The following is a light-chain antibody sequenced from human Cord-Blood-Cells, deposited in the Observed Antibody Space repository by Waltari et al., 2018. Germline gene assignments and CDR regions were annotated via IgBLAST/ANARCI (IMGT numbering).Light chain of an antibody. Sequence: EIVLTQSPATLSLSPGERATLSCRASQSVSSYLAWYQQKPGQAPRPPTYDASNRATGXXXXFSGSGYGTDFTLTISRLEPEDFAVYYCQQRSNWPHTFGQGTKLEIK. CDR3: QQRSNWPHT. CDR2: DAS. V-gene: IGKV3-11*01. CDR1: QSVSSY. J-gene: IGKJ2*01.